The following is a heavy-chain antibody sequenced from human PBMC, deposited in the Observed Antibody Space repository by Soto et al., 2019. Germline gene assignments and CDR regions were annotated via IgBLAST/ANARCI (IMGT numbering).Heavy chain of an antibody. CDR2: IRSKAYGGTT. Sequence: GSLRLSCTASGFTFNDYTLSWVRQAPGKGLEWVGFIRSKAYGGTTEYAASVKGRFTISRDDSKSIAYLQMNSLKTEDIAVYYCTAGKLYPSLDFDYWGQGTLVTVSS. CDR1: GFTFNDYT. D-gene: IGHD2-8*01. V-gene: IGHV3-49*04. CDR3: TAGKLYPSLDFDY. J-gene: IGHJ4*02.